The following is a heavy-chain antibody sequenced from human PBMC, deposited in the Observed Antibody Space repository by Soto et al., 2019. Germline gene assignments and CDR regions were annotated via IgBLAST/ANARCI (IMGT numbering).Heavy chain of an antibody. CDR3: ASGTSEDTFDI. V-gene: IGHV3-48*01. CDR1: GFTFSSYS. J-gene: IGHJ3*02. D-gene: IGHD6-13*01. CDR2: ISSSSGTI. Sequence: EVQLVESGGGLVQPGGSLRLSCAASGFTFSSYSMNWVRQAPGKGLEWVSYISSSSGTIYYGDSVKGRFTISRDNPKNPLYLQMNSLRAEDTAVYYCASGTSEDTFDIWGQGTMVTGSS.